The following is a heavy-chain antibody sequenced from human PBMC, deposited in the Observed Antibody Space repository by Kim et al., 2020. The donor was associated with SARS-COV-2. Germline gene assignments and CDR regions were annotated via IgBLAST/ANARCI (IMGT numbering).Heavy chain of an antibody. CDR2: ISSSSSYT. CDR1: GFTFSDYY. V-gene: IGHV3-11*06. CDR3: AREDRVVVAASTYYYYGMDV. J-gene: IGHJ6*02. Sequence: GGSLRLSCAASGFTFSDYYMSWIRQAPGKGLEWVSYISSSSSYTNYADSVKGRFTISRDNAKNSLYLQMNSLRAEDTAVYYCAREDRVVVAASTYYYYGMDVWGQGTTVTVSS. D-gene: IGHD2-15*01.